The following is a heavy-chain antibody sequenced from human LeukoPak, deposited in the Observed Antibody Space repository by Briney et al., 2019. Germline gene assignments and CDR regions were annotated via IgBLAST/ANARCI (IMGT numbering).Heavy chain of an antibody. D-gene: IGHD3-10*01. CDR3: AKDLVSPRRVGSSEKLDY. Sequence: GGSLRLSCAASGFIFSNYAMNWVRQAPGKGLEWVSSILSGGDTASYADSVRGRFTISRDNSKNTLYLEMNRLRDEDTAIYYCAKDLVSPRRVGSSEKLDYWGQGTLVTVSS. V-gene: IGHV3-23*01. CDR1: GFIFSNYA. CDR2: ILSGGDTA. J-gene: IGHJ4*02.